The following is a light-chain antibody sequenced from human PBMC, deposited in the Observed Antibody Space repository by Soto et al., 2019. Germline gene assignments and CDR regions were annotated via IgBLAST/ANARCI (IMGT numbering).Light chain of an antibody. J-gene: IGLJ1*01. V-gene: IGLV3-21*02. CDR1: NIGSKS. CDR2: DDS. Sequence: SYELTQPPSVSVAPGQTARITCGANNIGSKSVHWYQQKPGQAPILAVYDDSGRPSGIPERFSGSNSGSTATLTISGVEAGDEADYYCQVWHSSSAVFGTGTKLTVL. CDR3: QVWHSSSAV.